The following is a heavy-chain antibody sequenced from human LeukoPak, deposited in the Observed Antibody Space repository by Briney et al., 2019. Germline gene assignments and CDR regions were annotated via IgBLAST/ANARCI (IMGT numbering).Heavy chain of an antibody. J-gene: IGHJ2*01. CDR3: VRDGYFDL. Sequence: SETLSLTCTVSGGSISSYYWSWIRQPPGKGLEWIGYINYSGSTKYNPSLKSRVTISAGTSKNQFSLKLSSVTAADTAVYYCVRDGYFDLWGRGTLVTVSS. V-gene: IGHV4-59*01. CDR2: INYSGST. CDR1: GGSISSYY.